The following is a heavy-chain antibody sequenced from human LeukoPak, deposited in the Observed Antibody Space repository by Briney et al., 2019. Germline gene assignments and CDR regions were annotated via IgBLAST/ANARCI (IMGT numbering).Heavy chain of an antibody. CDR3: AKDEAQCFQN. CDR2: IRNDDGSNK. Sequence: GGSLRLSCAASGFTFSNYGMHWVRQAPGKGLEWVAFIRNDDGSNKYYADSVKGRFTISRDNSKNTVHLQMNSLRVEDTAVYYCAKDEAQCFQNWGQGGLVTVSA. CDR1: GFTFSNYG. V-gene: IGHV3-30*02. J-gene: IGHJ1*01.